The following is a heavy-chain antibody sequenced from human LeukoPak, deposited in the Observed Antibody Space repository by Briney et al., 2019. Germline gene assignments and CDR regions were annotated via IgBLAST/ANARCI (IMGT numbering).Heavy chain of an antibody. CDR3: AKSLFYDSSGQAFDY. J-gene: IGHJ4*02. Sequence: GGSLRLSCAASGFTVSSNYMSWVRQAPGKGLEWVSVIYSGGSTYHADSVKGRFTISRDNSKNTLYLQMNSLRAEDTAVYYCAKSLFYDSSGQAFDYWGQGTLVTVSS. D-gene: IGHD3-22*01. CDR1: GFTVSSNY. CDR2: IYSGGST. V-gene: IGHV3-53*01.